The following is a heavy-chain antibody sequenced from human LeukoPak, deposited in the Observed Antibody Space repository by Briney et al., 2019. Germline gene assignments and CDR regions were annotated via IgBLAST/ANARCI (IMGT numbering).Heavy chain of an antibody. Sequence: ASVKVSCKASGYTFTSYDINWVRQATGQGLEWMGWMNPNSGNTGYAQKFQGRFTFTRDTSISTAYMEVSSLRSEDTAVYYCARGASRSFDYWGQGTLVAVSS. CDR3: ARGASRSFDY. CDR1: GYTFTSYD. D-gene: IGHD6-6*01. CDR2: MNPNSGNT. J-gene: IGHJ4*02. V-gene: IGHV1-8*01.